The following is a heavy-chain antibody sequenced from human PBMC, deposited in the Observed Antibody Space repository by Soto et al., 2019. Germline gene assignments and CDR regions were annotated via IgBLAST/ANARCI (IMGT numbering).Heavy chain of an antibody. CDR1: GGYISSVA. Sequence: SDTQRQTVTFCGGYISSVAWSWIRQPPGKGLEWIGYIYNSGSTNYNPSLKSRVTISVDTSKNQFSLKLSSVTAADTAVYYCAYGDCRGPFDSWGQVTLVTVSS. J-gene: IGHJ4*02. CDR2: IYNSGST. D-gene: IGHD4-17*01. V-gene: IGHV4-59*07. CDR3: AYGDCRGPFDS.